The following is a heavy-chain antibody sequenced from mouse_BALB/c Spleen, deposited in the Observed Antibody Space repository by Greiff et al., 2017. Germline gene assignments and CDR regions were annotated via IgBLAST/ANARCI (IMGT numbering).Heavy chain of an antibody. V-gene: IGHV5-9-3*01. D-gene: IGHD2-10*02. CDR3: ARHEVYGLDY. Sequence: EVHLVESGGGLVKPGGSLKLSCAASGFTFSSYAMSWVRQTPEKRLEWVATISSGGSYTYYPDSVKGRFTISRDNAKNTLYLQMSSLRSEDTAMYYCARHEVYGLDYWGQGTTLTVSS. J-gene: IGHJ2*01. CDR2: ISSGGSYT. CDR1: GFTFSSYA.